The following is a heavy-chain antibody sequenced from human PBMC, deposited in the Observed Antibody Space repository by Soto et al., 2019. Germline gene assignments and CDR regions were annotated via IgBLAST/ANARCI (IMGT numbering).Heavy chain of an antibody. V-gene: IGHV4-59*12. CDR2: IHYSGRT. CDR1: NGSISGFY. Sequence: PSETLSLTCSVSNGSISGFYWTWIRQPPGKILEWIGYIHYSGRTDYNPSLTSRATMSVDTSKNQFSLNLKSITAADTAVYYCGKARYLLVDQPLYFESWGQGTLVTVSS. CDR3: GKARYLLVDQPLYFES. D-gene: IGHD3-9*01. J-gene: IGHJ4*02.